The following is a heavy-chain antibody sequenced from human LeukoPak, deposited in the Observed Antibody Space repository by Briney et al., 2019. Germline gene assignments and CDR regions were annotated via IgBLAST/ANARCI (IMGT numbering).Heavy chain of an antibody. CDR3: ARDGSGSSH. D-gene: IGHD3-10*01. J-gene: IGHJ4*02. CDR2: IRYDGSNK. Sequence: GGSLRLSCAASGFTFISYSIHWVRQAPGKGLEWVAFIRYDGSNKYYADSVKGRFTISRDNSKNTVYLQMNSLRAEDTAVYYCARDGSGSSHWGQGTLVTVSS. V-gene: IGHV3-30*02. CDR1: GFTFISYS.